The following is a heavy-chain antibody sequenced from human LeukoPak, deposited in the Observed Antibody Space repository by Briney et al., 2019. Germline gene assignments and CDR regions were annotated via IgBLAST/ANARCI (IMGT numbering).Heavy chain of an antibody. CDR1: GFTFSSYA. J-gene: IGHJ4*02. Sequence: GGSLRLSCAASGFTFSSYAMSWVRQAPGKGLEWVSAISGSGGSTYYADSVKGRFTTSRDNSKNTLYLQMNSLRAEDTAVYYCAKDLDYGGNSFDYWGQGTLVTVSS. D-gene: IGHD4-17*01. V-gene: IGHV3-23*01. CDR3: AKDLDYGGNSFDY. CDR2: ISGSGGST.